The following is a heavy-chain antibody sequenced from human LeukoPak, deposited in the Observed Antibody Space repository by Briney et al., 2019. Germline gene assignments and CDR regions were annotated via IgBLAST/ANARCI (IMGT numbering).Heavy chain of an antibody. D-gene: IGHD5/OR15-5a*01. V-gene: IGHV4-39*01. CDR2: IYYSGST. Sequence: SETLSLTCTVSGGSISSSSYYWSWIRQPPGKGLEWIGSIYYSGSTYYNPSLKSRVTISVDTSKNQFSLKLSSVTAADTAVYYCARHGRWVYVWTPFDYWGQGTLVTVSS. CDR3: ARHGRWVYVWTPFDY. J-gene: IGHJ4*02. CDR1: GGSISSSSYY.